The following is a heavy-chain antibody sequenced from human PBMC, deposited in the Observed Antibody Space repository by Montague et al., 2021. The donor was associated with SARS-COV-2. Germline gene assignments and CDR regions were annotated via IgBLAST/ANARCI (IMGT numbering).Heavy chain of an antibody. D-gene: IGHD5-24*01. Sequence: SETLSLTCTVSGGSISSSSYYWGWIRQPPGKGLEWIGSFYYSASTYYNPSLKSRVTISVDTSKNQFSVKLSSVTAADTAVYYCARHGVGCEFGGHNWCTDAFDIWGQGTVVTVSS. CDR1: GGSISSSSYY. CDR3: ARHGVGCEFGGHNWCTDAFDI. V-gene: IGHV4-39*01. CDR2: FYYSAST. J-gene: IGHJ3*02.